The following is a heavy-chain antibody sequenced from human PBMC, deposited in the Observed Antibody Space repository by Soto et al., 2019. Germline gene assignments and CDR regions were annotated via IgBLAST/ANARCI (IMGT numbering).Heavy chain of an antibody. CDR2: INPNSGGT. Sequence: GASVKVSCKASGYTFTGYYMHWVRQAPGQGLEWMGWINPNSGGTSYAQKFQGWVTMTRDTSISTAYMELSRLRSDDTAVYYCARAPPKYSSGWYYYYGMDVWGQGTTVTVSS. D-gene: IGHD6-19*01. CDR3: ARAPPKYSSGWYYYYGMDV. J-gene: IGHJ6*02. CDR1: GYTFTGYY. V-gene: IGHV1-2*04.